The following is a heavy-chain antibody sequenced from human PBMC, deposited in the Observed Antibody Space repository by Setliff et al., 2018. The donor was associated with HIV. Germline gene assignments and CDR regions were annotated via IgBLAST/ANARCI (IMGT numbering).Heavy chain of an antibody. CDR2: IYNSAST. Sequence: PSETLSLTCTVSGDSISTDYWTWIRQPPGKGLEWIGYIYNSASTSYNPALKSRVTISVDTSKNQFSLKLGSVTAADPAVYYCARHSPSDYWGQGTLVTVSS. CDR1: GDSISTDY. CDR3: ARHSPSDY. V-gene: IGHV4-59*08. J-gene: IGHJ4*02.